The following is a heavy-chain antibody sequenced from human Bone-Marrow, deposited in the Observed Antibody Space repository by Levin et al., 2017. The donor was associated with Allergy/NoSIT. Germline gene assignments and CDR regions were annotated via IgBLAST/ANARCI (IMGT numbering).Heavy chain of an antibody. CDR3: ARDPAHGRYFYMDV. V-gene: IGHV4-59*13. J-gene: IGHJ6*03. D-gene: IGHD5-24*01. CDR1: GGSISRYH. CDR2: IYASGST. Sequence: KPSETLSLTCTVSGGSISRYHWSWIRQPPGKGLEWIGYIYASGSTSYNPSLKSRVTISVDTSRNQFSLELRSVTTADTAFYYCARDPAHGRYFYMDVWGEGTAVTVSS.